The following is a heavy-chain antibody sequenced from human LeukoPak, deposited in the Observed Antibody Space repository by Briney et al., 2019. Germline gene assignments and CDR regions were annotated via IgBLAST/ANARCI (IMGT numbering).Heavy chain of an antibody. D-gene: IGHD6-13*01. Sequence: GGSLRLSCVASGVTISGYWMHWVRQAPGKGLAWVSRVDSDGTTTRYADSVKGRFTISRDNVKNTVYLQMNSLRAEDTAVYYCARIITAAAADCWGQGTLVAVSS. CDR2: VDSDGTTT. CDR3: ARIITAAAADC. J-gene: IGHJ4*02. CDR1: GVTISGYW. V-gene: IGHV3-74*01.